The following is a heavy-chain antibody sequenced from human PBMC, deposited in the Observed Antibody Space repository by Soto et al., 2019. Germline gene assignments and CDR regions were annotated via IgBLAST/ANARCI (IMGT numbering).Heavy chain of an antibody. CDR1: GGSFSGYY. D-gene: IGHD4-17*01. CDR2: INHSGST. V-gene: IGHV4-34*01. Sequence: QVQLQQWGAGLLKPSETLSLTCAVYGGSFSGYYWSWIRQPPGKGLEWIGEINHSGSTNYNPSLKRRVTISVDTSKNQFALKLSSVTAADTAGYYCARVLDYGDYGSGQAVDYWGQGTLVTVSS. CDR3: ARVLDYGDYGSGQAVDY. J-gene: IGHJ4*02.